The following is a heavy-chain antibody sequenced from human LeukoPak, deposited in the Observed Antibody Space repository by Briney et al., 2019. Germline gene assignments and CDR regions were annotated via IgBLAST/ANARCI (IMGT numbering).Heavy chain of an antibody. J-gene: IGHJ4*02. Sequence: GGSLRLSCAASGFTFSSYSMNWVRQAPGKGLEWVSSISSSSSTIYYADSVKGRFTISRDNAKNSLYLQMNSLRAEDTAVYYCARDRGGYDFDYWGQGTLVTVSS. V-gene: IGHV3-21*04. D-gene: IGHD5-12*01. CDR3: ARDRGGYDFDY. CDR2: ISSSSSTI. CDR1: GFTFSSYS.